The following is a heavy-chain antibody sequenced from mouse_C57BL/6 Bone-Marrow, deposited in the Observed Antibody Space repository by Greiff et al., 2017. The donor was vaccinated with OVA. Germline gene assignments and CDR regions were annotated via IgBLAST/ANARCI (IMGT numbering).Heavy chain of an antibody. CDR1: GYTFTSYW. CDR2: IDPSDSYT. Sequence: QVQLQQPGAELVMPGASVKLSCKASGYTFTSYWMHWVKQRPGQGLEWIGEIDPSDSYTNYNQKFKGKSTLTVDKSSSTAYMQLSSLTSEDSAVYYCASAPSTVVDYWGQGTTLTVSS. CDR3: ASAPSTVVDY. D-gene: IGHD1-1*01. V-gene: IGHV1-69*01. J-gene: IGHJ2*01.